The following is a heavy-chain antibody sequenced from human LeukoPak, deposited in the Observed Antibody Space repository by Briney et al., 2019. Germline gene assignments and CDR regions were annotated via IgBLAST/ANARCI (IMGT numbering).Heavy chain of an antibody. J-gene: IGHJ4*02. CDR1: GVSISSRIYY. Sequence: PSETLSLTCSVSGVSISSRIYYWGWIRQPPGKGLEWIGIIYYSGSTYYNPSLKSRVTISVYTSKIQFSLNLSSVTAADTAVYYCARQDYSNYVAYFDYWGQGTLVTVSS. CDR2: IYYSGST. CDR3: ARQDYSNYVAYFDY. V-gene: IGHV4-39*01. D-gene: IGHD4-11*01.